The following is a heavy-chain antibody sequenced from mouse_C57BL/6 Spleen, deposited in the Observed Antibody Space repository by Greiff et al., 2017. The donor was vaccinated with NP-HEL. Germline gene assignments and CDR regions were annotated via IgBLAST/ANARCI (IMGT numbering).Heavy chain of an antibody. CDR2: INPSTGGT. CDR3: ARVDSSGYAWFAY. CDR1: GYSFTGYY. J-gene: IGHJ3*01. D-gene: IGHD3-2*02. Sequence: VHVKQSGPELVKPGASVKISCKASGYSFTGYYMNWVKQSPEKSLEWIGEINPSTGGTTYNQKFKAKATLTVDKSSSAAYTQLKSLTSEDSAVYYCARVDSSGYAWFAYWGQGTLVTVSA. V-gene: IGHV1-42*01.